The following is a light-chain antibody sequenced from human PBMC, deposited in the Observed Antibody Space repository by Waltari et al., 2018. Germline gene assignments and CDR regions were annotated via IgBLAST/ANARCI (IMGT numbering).Light chain of an antibody. CDR3: SSYTSSSTRV. V-gene: IGLV2-14*01. J-gene: IGLJ3*02. Sequence: QSALTQPASVSGSPGQSITIPCTGTSSDLGGYHYVSCYQQHPGKAPKLMIYEVSNRPSGVSNRFSGSKSGNTASLTISGLQAEDEADYYCSSYTSSSTRVFGGGTKLTVL. CDR1: SSDLGGYHY. CDR2: EVS.